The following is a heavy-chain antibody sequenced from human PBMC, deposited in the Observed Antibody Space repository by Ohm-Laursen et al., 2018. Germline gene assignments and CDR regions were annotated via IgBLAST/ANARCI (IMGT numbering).Heavy chain of an antibody. V-gene: IGHV3-74*01. CDR3: VRDLRDGYNDHLFDY. J-gene: IGHJ4*02. CDR2: ISNDGRST. CDR1: GFTFSSYW. D-gene: IGHD5-24*01. Sequence: SLRLSCAASGFTFSSYWMSWVRQAPGKGLVWASRISNDGRSTTYADAVKGRFTFSRDNAKSTLYLQMSSLRAEDTAVYYCVRDLRDGYNDHLFDYWGQGTLVTVSS.